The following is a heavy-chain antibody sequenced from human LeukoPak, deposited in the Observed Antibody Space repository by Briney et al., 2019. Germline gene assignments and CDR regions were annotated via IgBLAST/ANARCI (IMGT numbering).Heavy chain of an antibody. CDR1: GYTFISYT. CDR2: INAGNGNT. Sequence: ASVKVSCKASGYTFISYTLHWVRQAPGQRLEWMGWINAGNGNTKYSQKFQGRVTITRDTSASTAYMELSSLRSEDTAVYYCAREEAAAACLDPWGQGTLVTVSS. CDR3: AREEAAAACLDP. J-gene: IGHJ5*02. V-gene: IGHV1-3*01. D-gene: IGHD6-13*01.